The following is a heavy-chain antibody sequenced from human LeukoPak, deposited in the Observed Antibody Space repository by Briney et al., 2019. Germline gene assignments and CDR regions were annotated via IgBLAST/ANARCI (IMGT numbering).Heavy chain of an antibody. CDR2: ITNNGRSM. CDR3: ARALADTRNYYLGFDY. CDR1: GFTFSDYY. D-gene: IGHD3-22*01. V-gene: IGHV3-11*04. Sequence: GGSLRLSCVASGFTFSDYYMGWIRQAPGKGLEWISYITNNGRSMFYADSLKGRLTIFRDNAKKSLYLQMNSLRPDDTALYYCARALADTRNYYLGFDYWGQGTLVTVSS. J-gene: IGHJ4*02.